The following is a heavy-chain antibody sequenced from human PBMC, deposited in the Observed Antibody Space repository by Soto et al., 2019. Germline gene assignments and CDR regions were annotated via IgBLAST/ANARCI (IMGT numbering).Heavy chain of an antibody. V-gene: IGHV3-23*01. CDR3: AKAYFVWSSEQPYYFDY. J-gene: IGHJ4*02. D-gene: IGHD3-16*01. CDR1: GFTFSNYA. Sequence: EVQLLDSGGGLVQPGGSLRLSCAASGFTFSNYAMTWVRQGPGKGLEWVSGISGSGGRSYYADSVKGRFTISRDNSKNTLYLQMNSLRAEDTAVYYCAKAYFVWSSEQPYYFDYWGQGTLVNVSS. CDR2: ISGSGGRS.